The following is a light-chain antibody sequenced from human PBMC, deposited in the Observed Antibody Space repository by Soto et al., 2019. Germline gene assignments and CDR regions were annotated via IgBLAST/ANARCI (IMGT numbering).Light chain of an antibody. Sequence: DIQMTQSPSSLSASVGDRVTITCRTSQSISSYLNWYQQKPGEAPKLLIYGASSLQSGVPSRFCGSGSGTEFTHTITSLQPEDFATYYCQQSYNTPFTFGPGTKVDIK. CDR1: QSISSY. J-gene: IGKJ3*01. CDR3: QQSYNTPFT. V-gene: IGKV1-39*01. CDR2: GAS.